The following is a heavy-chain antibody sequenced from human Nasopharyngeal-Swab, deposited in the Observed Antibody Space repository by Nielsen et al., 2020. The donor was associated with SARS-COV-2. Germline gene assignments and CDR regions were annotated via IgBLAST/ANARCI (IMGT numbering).Heavy chain of an antibody. D-gene: IGHD5-18*01. CDR3: ARDDLNVRYSYVYRTVGLPDY. CDR2: ISYDGSNK. Sequence: WIRQPPGKGLEWVAVISYDGSNKYYADSVEGRFTISRDNSKNTLYLQMNSLRADDTAVYYCARDDLNVRYSYVYRTVGLPDYWGQGTLVTVSS. J-gene: IGHJ4*02. V-gene: IGHV3-30*03.